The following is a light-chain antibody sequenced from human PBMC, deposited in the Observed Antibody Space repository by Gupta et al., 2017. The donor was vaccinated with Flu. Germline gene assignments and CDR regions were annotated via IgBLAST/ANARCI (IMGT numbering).Light chain of an antibody. J-gene: IGKJ1*01. CDR2: LAS. V-gene: IGKV1-39*01. CDR1: QSVGTY. Sequence: DIQMTQSPPSLSASVGERVIVTCRASQSVGTYLNWYQQKPGQAPSLLIYLASSLYSGVSSRFSGSASATEFTLTIRMLQPDDFATYCIHQTIDTPNTFGQGTKVYIK. CDR3: HQTIDTPNT.